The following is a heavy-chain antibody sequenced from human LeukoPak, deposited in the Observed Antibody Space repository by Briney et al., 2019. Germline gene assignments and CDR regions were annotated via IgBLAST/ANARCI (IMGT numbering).Heavy chain of an antibody. D-gene: IGHD3-10*01. J-gene: IGHJ5*02. V-gene: IGHV1-2*02. CDR2: INPNSGGT. Sequence: GASVKVSCKASGYTFNGYYIHWVRQAPGQGLEWMGWINPNSGGTNYAQKFQGRVTMTRDMSISTAYLDLHGLRSDDTAIYFCAREREGWFGELLFEPRRFGFDPWGQGTLVTVSS. CDR1: GYTFNGYY. CDR3: AREREGWFGELLFEPRRFGFDP.